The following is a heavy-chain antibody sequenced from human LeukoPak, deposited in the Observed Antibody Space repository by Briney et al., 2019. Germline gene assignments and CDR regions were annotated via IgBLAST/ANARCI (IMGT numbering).Heavy chain of an antibody. CDR3: ARVGGYDDGKLDY. D-gene: IGHD5-12*01. CDR1: GDSISGPY. CDR2: THYTGET. V-gene: IGHV4-59*11. Sequence: SETLSLTCNVSGDSISGPYWNWIRQSPGRGLEWIGYTHYTGETNYNPSLKSRLTISVDTSKNQFSLKLSSVTAADTAVYYCARVGGYDDGKLDYWGQGTLVTVSS. J-gene: IGHJ4*02.